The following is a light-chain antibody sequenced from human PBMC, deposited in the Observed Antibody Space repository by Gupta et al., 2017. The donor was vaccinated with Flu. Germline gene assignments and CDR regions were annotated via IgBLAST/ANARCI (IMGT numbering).Light chain of an antibody. J-gene: IGKJ3*01. V-gene: IGKV1-33*01. Sequence: SSLSASVGDRVAITCQASEGISNYLNWYQQRPGKAPKLLIYDASNLETGVPSRFSGSGSGTHFTLTISSLQPEDIGTYYCQQYDYGPHLTLGPGTKVDVK. CDR2: DAS. CDR3: QQYDYGPHLT. CDR1: EGISNY.